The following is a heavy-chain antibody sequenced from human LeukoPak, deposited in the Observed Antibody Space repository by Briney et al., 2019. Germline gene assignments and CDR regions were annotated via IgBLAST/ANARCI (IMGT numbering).Heavy chain of an antibody. CDR2: IRYDGSNK. CDR3: AKAALLVVPAGFDY. D-gene: IGHD2-2*01. CDR1: GFTFSSYG. J-gene: IGHJ4*02. V-gene: IGHV3-30*02. Sequence: GGSLRLSCAASGFTFSSYGMQWFRQAPGKGLEWVAFIRYDGSNKYYADSVKGRFTISRDNSKNTLYLQMNSLRAEDTAVYYCAKAALLVVPAGFDYWGQGTLVTVSS.